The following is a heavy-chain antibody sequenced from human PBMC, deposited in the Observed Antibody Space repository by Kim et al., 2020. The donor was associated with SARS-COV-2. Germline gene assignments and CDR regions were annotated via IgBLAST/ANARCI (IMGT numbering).Heavy chain of an antibody. CDR2: IYPGDSDT. CDR3: ARRALLGYCSSTSCPQPYSYYGMDV. CDR1: GYSFTSYW. V-gene: IGHV5-51*01. D-gene: IGHD2-2*01. Sequence: GESLKISCKGSGYSFTSYWIGWVRQMPGKGLEWMGIIYPGDSDTRYSPSFQGQVTISADKSISTAYLQWSSLKASDTAMYYCARRALLGYCSSTSCPQPYSYYGMDVWGQGTTVTVSS. J-gene: IGHJ6*02.